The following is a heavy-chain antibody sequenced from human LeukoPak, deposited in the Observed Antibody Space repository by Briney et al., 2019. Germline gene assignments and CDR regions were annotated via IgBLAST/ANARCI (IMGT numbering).Heavy chain of an antibody. CDR1: GASISSSSYY. V-gene: IGHV4-39*02. CDR2: IYFIGST. CDR3: ARGIIGTFDF. J-gene: IGHJ4*02. Sequence: SETLSLTCTVSGASISSSSYYGAWIRQPPGKGLEWIGSIYFIGSTYYNPSLKSRFTISVDTSKNQFSLNLSSVTAADTAVYYCARGIIGTFDFRGQGILVSVSS. D-gene: IGHD1-7*01.